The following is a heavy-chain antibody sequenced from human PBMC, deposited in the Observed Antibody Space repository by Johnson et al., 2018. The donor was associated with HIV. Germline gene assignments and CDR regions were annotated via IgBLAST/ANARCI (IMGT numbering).Heavy chain of an antibody. D-gene: IGHD7-27*01. Sequence: QVQLLESGGGVVQPGGSLRLSCAAYGFIFSSYGMHWVRQAPGKGLEWVAFIRFDETIKYYADSVTGRFTISRDNAKNSLYLQMNSLRAEDTAVYYCALNWGAEGAFDIWGQGTMVTVSS. CDR3: ALNWGAEGAFDI. J-gene: IGHJ3*02. V-gene: IGHV3-30*02. CDR2: IRFDETIK. CDR1: GFIFSSYG.